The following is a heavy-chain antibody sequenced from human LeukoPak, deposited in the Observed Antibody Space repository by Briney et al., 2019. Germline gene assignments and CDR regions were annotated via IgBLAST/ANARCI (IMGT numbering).Heavy chain of an antibody. CDR2: IYYSGST. V-gene: IGHV4-61*01. CDR3: ARTTEDCSSTSCYQYWFDP. D-gene: IGHD2-2*01. Sequence: PSETLSLTCTVSGYSISSGYHWGWIRQPPGKGLEWIGYIYYSGSTNYNPSLKSRVTISVDTSKNQFSLKLNSVTAADTAVYYCARTTEDCSSTSCYQYWFDPWGQGTLVTVSS. J-gene: IGHJ5*02. CDR1: GYSISSGYH.